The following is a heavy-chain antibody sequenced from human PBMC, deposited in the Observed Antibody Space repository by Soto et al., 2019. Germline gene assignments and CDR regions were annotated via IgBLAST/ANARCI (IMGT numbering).Heavy chain of an antibody. CDR1: GGSISSGGYS. CDR3: ARGPPLGY. CDR2: IYHSGST. J-gene: IGHJ4*02. V-gene: IGHV4-30-2*01. Sequence: SETLSLTCAVSGGSISSGGYSWSWIRQPPGKGLEWIGYIYHSGSTYYNPSLKSRVAISVDRSKNQFSLKLSSVTAADTAVYYCARGPPLGYWGQGTLVTVSS.